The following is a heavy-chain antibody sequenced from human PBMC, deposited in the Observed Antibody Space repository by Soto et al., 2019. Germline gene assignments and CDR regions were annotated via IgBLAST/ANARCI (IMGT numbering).Heavy chain of an antibody. D-gene: IGHD3-10*01. CDR1: GGPISSNSYY. CDR3: ARHNYGSGSTYFDY. J-gene: IGHJ4*02. CDR2: IYYSGST. Sequence: SETLSLTCTVSGGPISSNSYYWGWIRQPPGKGLEWIGYIYYSGSTNYNPSLKSRVTISVDTSKNQFSLKLNSMTAADTAVYYCARHNYGSGSTYFDYWGQGTLVTVSS. V-gene: IGHV4-61*05.